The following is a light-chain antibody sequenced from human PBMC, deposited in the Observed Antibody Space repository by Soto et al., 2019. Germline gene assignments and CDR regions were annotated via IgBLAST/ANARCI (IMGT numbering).Light chain of an antibody. V-gene: IGLV2-14*03. CDR1: SSDVGGYKY. Sequence: QSVLTQPASVSGSPGQSIAISCTGSSSDVGGYKYVSWYQQHPGKAPKLMIYDVSNRPSGVSDRFSGSKSGNTASLTISGLQAEDEADYYCNSYTTSNTRQIVFGTGTKVTVL. J-gene: IGLJ1*01. CDR3: NSYTTSNTRQIV. CDR2: DVS.